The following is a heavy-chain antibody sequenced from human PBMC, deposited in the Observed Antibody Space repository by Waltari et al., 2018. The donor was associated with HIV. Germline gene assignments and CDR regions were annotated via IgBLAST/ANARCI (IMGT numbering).Heavy chain of an antibody. Sequence: EVQLVESGGGMVQPGGSLKLSCAASGFTFRASTTHWVRQASGKGLEWVGRIRTKANSYATAYAASVKGRFIISRDDSKNTAYLQMNNLKTEDTAVYYCTRLVAAVAGTGYWGQGTLVTVSS. D-gene: IGHD6-19*01. CDR1: GFTFRAST. V-gene: IGHV3-73*01. J-gene: IGHJ4*02. CDR2: IRTKANSYAT. CDR3: TRLVAAVAGTGY.